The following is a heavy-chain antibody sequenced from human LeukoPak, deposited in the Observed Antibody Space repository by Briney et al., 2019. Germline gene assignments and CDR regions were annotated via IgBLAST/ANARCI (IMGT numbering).Heavy chain of an antibody. CDR3: ARDSVAGNALGSSFLYYGMDV. CDR2: INPNSGGT. Sequence: ASVKVSCKASGYTFTGYYMHWVRQAPGQGLEWMGWINPNSGGTNYAQKFQGWVTMTRDTSISTAYMELSRLRSDDTAVYYCARDSVAGNALGSSFLYYGMDVWGQGTTVTVSS. V-gene: IGHV1-2*04. J-gene: IGHJ6*02. CDR1: GYTFTGYY. D-gene: IGHD6-19*01.